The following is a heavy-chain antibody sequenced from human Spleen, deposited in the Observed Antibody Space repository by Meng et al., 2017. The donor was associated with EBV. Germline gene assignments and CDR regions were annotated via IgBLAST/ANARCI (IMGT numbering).Heavy chain of an antibody. Sequence: QVQLVQSGSGVQKPGASVKVSCKASGYTFTSFAVVWVRQAPGQGLEWLGWMNTKTGSPTYAQCFTGRFVFSLDTSVSTAYLQISSLTAEDTAVYYCARAWGEGYNSHFDYWGQGSLVTVSS. D-gene: IGHD5-24*01. CDR3: ARAWGEGYNSHFDY. V-gene: IGHV7-4-1*02. J-gene: IGHJ4*02. CDR2: MNTKTGSP. CDR1: GYTFTSFA.